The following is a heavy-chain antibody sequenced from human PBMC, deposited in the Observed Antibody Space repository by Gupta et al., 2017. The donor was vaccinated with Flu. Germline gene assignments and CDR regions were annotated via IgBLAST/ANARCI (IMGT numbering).Heavy chain of an antibody. V-gene: IGHV3-9*01. CDR3: AKDSGRDYGDYGYYYYYGMDV. CDR1: GFTFDAYA. D-gene: IGHD4-17*01. Sequence: EVQLVESGGGLVQPGRSLRLSSAAHGFTFDAYAMHWVRQAPGKGLEWVSGISWNSGSIGYADSVKDRFTISRDNAKNSLYLQMNSLRAEDTALYYCAKDSGRDYGDYGYYYYYGMDVWGQGTTVTVSS. J-gene: IGHJ6*02. CDR2: ISWNSGSI.